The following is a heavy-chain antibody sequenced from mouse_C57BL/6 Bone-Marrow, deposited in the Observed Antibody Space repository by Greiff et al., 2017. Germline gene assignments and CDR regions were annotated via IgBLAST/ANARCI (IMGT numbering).Heavy chain of an antibody. V-gene: IGHV1-82*01. Sequence: QVQLQQSGPELVKPGASVKISCKASGYAFSSSWMNWVKQRPGKGLEWIGRIYPGDGDTNYNGKFKGKATLTADKSSSTAYMPLSSLTSEDSAVYFCARGGNYEFAYWGQGTLVTVSA. CDR2: IYPGDGDT. D-gene: IGHD2-1*01. CDR1: GYAFSSSW. J-gene: IGHJ3*01. CDR3: ARGGNYEFAY.